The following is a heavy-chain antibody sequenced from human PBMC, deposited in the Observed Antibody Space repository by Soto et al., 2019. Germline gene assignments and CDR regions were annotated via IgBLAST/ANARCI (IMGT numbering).Heavy chain of an antibody. CDR2: ISGSGGST. J-gene: IGHJ6*02. D-gene: IGHD4-17*01. CDR1: GFTFSSYA. CDR3: AKACTVTPYYYYYGMDV. V-gene: IGHV3-23*01. Sequence: HPGGSLRLSCAASGFTFSSYAMSWVRQAPGKGLEWVSAISGSGGSTYYADSVKGRFTISRDNPKNTLYLQMNSLRAEDTAVYYCAKACTVTPYYYYYGMDVWGQGTTVTVSS.